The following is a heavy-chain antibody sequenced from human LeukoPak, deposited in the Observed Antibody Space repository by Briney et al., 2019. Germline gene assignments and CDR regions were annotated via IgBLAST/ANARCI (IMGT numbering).Heavy chain of an antibody. CDR1: GYSFTSYW. J-gene: IGHJ3*02. CDR3: ARSGYDFHDAFDN. CDR2: IYPGDSDT. D-gene: IGHD5-12*01. Sequence: GESLQISCKGSGYSFTSYWIGWVRQMPGKGLEWMGIIYPGDSDTRYSPSFQGQVTISADKSISTAYLQWSSLKASDTAMYYCARSGYDFHDAFDNWGQGTMVTVSS. V-gene: IGHV5-51*01.